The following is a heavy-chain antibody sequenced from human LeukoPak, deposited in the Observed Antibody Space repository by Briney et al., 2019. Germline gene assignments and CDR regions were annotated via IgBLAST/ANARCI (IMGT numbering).Heavy chain of an antibody. CDR1: GFTFSSYA. CDR3: ARLFPWTGYSFDY. D-gene: IGHD3/OR15-3a*01. J-gene: IGHJ4*02. CDR2: ISGSGGST. Sequence: PGGSLRLSCAASGFTFSSYAMSWVRQAPGKGLEWVSAISGSGGSTYYADSVKGRFTISRDNSKNTLYLQMNSLKAEDTAVYYCARLFPWTGYSFDYWGQGTLVTVSS. V-gene: IGHV3-23*01.